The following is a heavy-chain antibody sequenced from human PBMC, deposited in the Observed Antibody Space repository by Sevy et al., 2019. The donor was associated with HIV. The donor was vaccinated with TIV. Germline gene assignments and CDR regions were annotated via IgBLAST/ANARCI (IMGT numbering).Heavy chain of an antibody. V-gene: IGHV3-23*01. Sequence: GGSLRLSCAASGFTFSSYAMSWVRQAPGKGLEWVSAISGSGGSTYYAASVKGRFTISRDNSKNTLYLQMNSLRAEDTAVYYCATHDDYYGSGSYYKPSYYSDYWGQGTLVTVSS. CDR2: ISGSGGST. CDR1: GFTFSSYA. D-gene: IGHD3-10*01. CDR3: ATHDDYYGSGSYYKPSYYSDY. J-gene: IGHJ4*02.